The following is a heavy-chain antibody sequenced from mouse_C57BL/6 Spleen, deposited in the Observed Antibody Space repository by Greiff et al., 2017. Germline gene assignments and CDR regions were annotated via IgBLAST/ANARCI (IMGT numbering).Heavy chain of an antibody. CDR1: GYAFTNYL. CDR3: AREDYGSTDY. V-gene: IGHV1-54*01. Sequence: QVQLQQSGAELVRPGTSVKVSCKASGYAFTNYLIEWVKQRPGQGLEWIGVINPGSGGTNYNEKFKGKATLTADKSSSTAYMQLSSLTSEDSAVDFCAREDYGSTDYWGQGTTLTVSS. J-gene: IGHJ2*01. D-gene: IGHD1-1*01. CDR2: INPGSGGT.